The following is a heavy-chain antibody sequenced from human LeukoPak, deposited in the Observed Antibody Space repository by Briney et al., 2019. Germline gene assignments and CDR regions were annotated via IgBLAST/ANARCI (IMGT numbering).Heavy chain of an antibody. V-gene: IGHV3-11*01. J-gene: IGHJ4*02. CDR1: GFTLSDYY. Sequence: PGGSLRLSCTASGFTLSDYYMSWVRQAPGKGLEWVSYISGSGRTIYYADSVKGRFTASRDNAKNSLYLQMNSLRAEDTAMYYCARDINPRARPSGFDSWGQGTLVTVSS. CDR3: ARDINPRARPSGFDS. CDR2: ISGSGRTI. D-gene: IGHD3-9*01.